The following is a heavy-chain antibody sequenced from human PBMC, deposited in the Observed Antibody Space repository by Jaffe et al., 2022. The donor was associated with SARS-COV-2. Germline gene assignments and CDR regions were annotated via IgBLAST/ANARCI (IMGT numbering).Heavy chain of an antibody. V-gene: IGHV3-49*03. CDR2: IRSKPYGGTT. D-gene: IGHD3-10*01. Sequence: EVQVAESGGGLVQPGRSLRLSCTTSGFTFPEYAMSWFRQAPGKGLEWVGFIRSKPYGGTTEYAASVKGRFTISRDDSKSIAYLQMNSLKTEDTAAYYCTRDSSMVRGVNPYYYYMDVWGKGTTVTVSS. CDR3: TRDSSMVRGVNPYYYYMDV. CDR1: GFTFPEYA. J-gene: IGHJ6*03.